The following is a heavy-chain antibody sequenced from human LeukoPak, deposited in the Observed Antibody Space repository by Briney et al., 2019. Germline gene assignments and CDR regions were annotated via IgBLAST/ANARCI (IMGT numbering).Heavy chain of an antibody. Sequence: EASVKASCKASGGSFTSYSISWVRQAPGQGLEWMGKIIPIYGRANYGQKFQGRVTITADELTTTSYMELSSLTAEDMAVYYCAAGGAYEFRDDYWGQGTLVTVSS. J-gene: IGHJ4*02. CDR2: IIPIYGRA. V-gene: IGHV1-69*13. CDR3: AAGGAYEFRDDY. D-gene: IGHD3-3*01. CDR1: GGSFTSYS.